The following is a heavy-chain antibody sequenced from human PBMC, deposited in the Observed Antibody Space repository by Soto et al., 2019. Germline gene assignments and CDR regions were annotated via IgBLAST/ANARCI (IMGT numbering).Heavy chain of an antibody. CDR1: GYTFTSYY. CDR2: INPSGGST. J-gene: IGHJ6*03. CDR3: ARGGGSSGWPYYYYMDV. V-gene: IGHV1-46*03. D-gene: IGHD6-19*01. Sequence: ASVKVSCKASGYTFTSYYMHWVRQAPGQGLEWMGIINPSGGSTTYAQKFQGRVTMTRDTSTSTVYMELSSLRSEDTAVYYCARGGGSSGWPYYYYMDVWGKGTTVTVSS.